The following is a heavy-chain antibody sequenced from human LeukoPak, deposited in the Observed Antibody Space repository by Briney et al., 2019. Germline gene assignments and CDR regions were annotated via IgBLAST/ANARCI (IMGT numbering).Heavy chain of an antibody. Sequence: GGSLRLSCAASGFTVSSNYMSWVRQAPGKGLEWVSLIYSGGSTYYADSVKGRFTISRDNSKNTLYLQMKSLGAEDTAVYYCASRDKGYYYGMDVWGQGTTVTVSS. D-gene: IGHD5-24*01. V-gene: IGHV3-66*01. J-gene: IGHJ6*02. CDR3: ASRDKGYYYGMDV. CDR1: GFTVSSNY. CDR2: IYSGGST.